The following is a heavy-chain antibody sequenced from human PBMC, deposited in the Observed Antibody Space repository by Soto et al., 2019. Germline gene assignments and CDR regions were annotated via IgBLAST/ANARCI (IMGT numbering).Heavy chain of an antibody. CDR2: ISSSSSYI. J-gene: IGHJ6*02. V-gene: IGHV3-21*04. CDR1: GFTFSSYS. D-gene: IGHD2-21*02. CDR3: ARALRNVVVVTATPGGMDV. Sequence: GGSLRLSCAASGFTFSSYSMNWVRQAPGKGLEWVSSISSSSSYIYYVDSVKGRFTISRDNAKNSPYLQMNSLRAEDTAVYYCARALRNVVVVTATPGGMDVWGQGTTVTVSS.